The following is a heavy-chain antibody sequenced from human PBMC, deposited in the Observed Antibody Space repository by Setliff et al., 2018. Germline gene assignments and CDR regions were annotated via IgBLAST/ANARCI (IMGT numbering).Heavy chain of an antibody. J-gene: IGHJ4*02. CDR1: GYTFTSYG. Sequence: VASVKVSCKASGYTFTSYGISWVRQAPGQGLEWMGWISAYNGNTNYAQKLQGRVTMTTDTFTNTGYMELRSLRSDDTAFYYCARADYSSSLHYFDCWGQGTLVTVSS. D-gene: IGHD6-13*01. CDR2: ISAYNGNT. CDR3: ARADYSSSLHYFDC. V-gene: IGHV1-18*01.